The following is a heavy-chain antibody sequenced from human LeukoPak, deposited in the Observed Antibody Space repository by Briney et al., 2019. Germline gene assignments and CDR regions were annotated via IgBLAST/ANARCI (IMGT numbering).Heavy chain of an antibody. J-gene: IGHJ3*02. V-gene: IGHV3-30*18. CDR1: GFTFSNYG. CDR2: ISYDGSNK. D-gene: IGHD3-10*01. CDR3: GNGYSYGSGSYYKEAFDI. Sequence: PGRSLRLSCAASGFTFSNYGMHWVRQAPGKGLEWVVVISYDGSNKYYADSVKGRFTISRDNFKNPLYLQMNSLRAEDTAVYYWGNGYSYGSGSYYKEAFDIWGQGTMVTVSS.